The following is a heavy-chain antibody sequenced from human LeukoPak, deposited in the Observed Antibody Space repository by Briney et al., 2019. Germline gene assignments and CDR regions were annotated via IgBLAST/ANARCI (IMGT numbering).Heavy chain of an antibody. CDR1: GFTFSSYN. J-gene: IGHJ2*01. D-gene: IGHD3-22*01. CDR2: ISISSTTI. CDR3: ASSTYYYDSSGTRHWYFDL. V-gene: IGHV3-48*01. Sequence: PGGSLRLSCAASGFTFSSYNMNWVRQAPGKGLEWVSYISISSTTIYYADSVKGRFTISRDNGKNSLSLQMNSLRAEDTAGYNCASSTYYYDSSGTRHWYFDLWGRGTLVTVSS.